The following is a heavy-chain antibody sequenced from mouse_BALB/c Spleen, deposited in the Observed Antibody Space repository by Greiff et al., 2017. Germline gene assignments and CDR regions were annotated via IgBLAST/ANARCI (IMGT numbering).Heavy chain of an antibody. CDR3: ARRAYYGNYEDY. J-gene: IGHJ2*01. CDR2: ISSGGSYT. Sequence: EVQRVESGGDLVKPGGSLKLSCAASGFTFSSYGMSWVRQTPDKRLEWVATISSGGSYTYYPDSVKGRFTISRDNAKNTLYLQMSSLKSEDTAMYYCARRAYYGNYEDYWGQGTTLTVSS. D-gene: IGHD2-10*01. CDR1: GFTFSSYG. V-gene: IGHV5-6*01.